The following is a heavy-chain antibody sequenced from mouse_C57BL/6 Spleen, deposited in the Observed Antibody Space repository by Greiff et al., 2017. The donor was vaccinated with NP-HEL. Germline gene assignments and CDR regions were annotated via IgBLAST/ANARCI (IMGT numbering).Heavy chain of an antibody. Sequence: QVQLKQSGAELVKPGASVKISCKASGYAFSSYWMNWVKQRPGKGLEWIGQIYPGDGDTNYNGKFKGKATLTADKSSSTAYMQLSSLTSEDSAVYFCAIKAPYYYGSCPFAYWGQGTLVTVSA. CDR1: GYAFSSYW. CDR3: AIKAPYYYGSCPFAY. J-gene: IGHJ3*01. V-gene: IGHV1-80*01. D-gene: IGHD1-1*01. CDR2: IYPGDGDT.